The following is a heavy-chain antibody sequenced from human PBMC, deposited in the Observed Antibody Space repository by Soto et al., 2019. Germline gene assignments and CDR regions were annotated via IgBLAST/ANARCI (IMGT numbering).Heavy chain of an antibody. J-gene: IGHJ6*02. CDR2: IYYSGSA. CDR1: GDSVTSVSDY. Sequence: SETLSLTCTVSGDSVTSVSDYWSWIRQPPGKGLEWIGYIYYSGSADYNPSLGSRVTISIDTSKNQFSLKLTSVTAADTAVYYCARGVGFGYYYYHMDLWGQGTTVTAP. V-gene: IGHV4-61*01. CDR3: ARGVGFGYYYYHMDL. D-gene: IGHD3-10*01.